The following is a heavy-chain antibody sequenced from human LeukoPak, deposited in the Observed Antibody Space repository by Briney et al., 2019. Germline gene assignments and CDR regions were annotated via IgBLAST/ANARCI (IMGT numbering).Heavy chain of an antibody. D-gene: IGHD3-16*01. CDR2: MSAGGTST. CDR1: GFTFSFYA. CDR3: AKMRGIVITFGGVIFDS. V-gene: IGHV3-23*01. Sequence: GGSLRLSCVPSGFTFSFYAMSWVRQAPGEGLGWASGMSAGGTSTYYADSVKGRFTISRDNSKNTLYLHMDSLRAEDTAIYYCAKMRGIVITFGGVIFDSWGQGTLATVSS. J-gene: IGHJ4*02.